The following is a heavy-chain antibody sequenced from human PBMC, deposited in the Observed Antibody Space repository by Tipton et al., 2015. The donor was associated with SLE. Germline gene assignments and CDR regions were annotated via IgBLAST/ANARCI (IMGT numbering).Heavy chain of an antibody. D-gene: IGHD6-13*01. V-gene: IGHV4-39*07. CDR1: GGSISSSSYY. CDR2: IYYSGST. J-gene: IGHJ3*02. CDR3: ARAGKSSSWYYPGAFDI. Sequence: TLSLTCTVSGGSISSSSYYWGWIRQPPGKGLEWIGSIYYSGSTYYNPSLKSRVTISVDTSKNQFSLKLSSVTAADTAVYYCARAGKSSSWYYPGAFDIWGQGTMVTVSS.